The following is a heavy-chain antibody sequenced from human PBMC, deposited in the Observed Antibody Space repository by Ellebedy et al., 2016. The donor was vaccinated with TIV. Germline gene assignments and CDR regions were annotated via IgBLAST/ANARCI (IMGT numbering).Heavy chain of an antibody. V-gene: IGHV3-7*03. D-gene: IGHD3-16*01. J-gene: IGHJ4*02. CDR1: GFTFSNYW. CDR2: IKQDGSEK. CDR3: ARAVGGSSSL. Sequence: GGSLRLSCAASGFTFSNYWMKWVRQAPGKGLEWVANIKQDGSEKYYVDSVKGRFTISRDNAKNSLFLQMNSLRVEDTAVYFCARAVGGSSSLWGQGTLVTVSS.